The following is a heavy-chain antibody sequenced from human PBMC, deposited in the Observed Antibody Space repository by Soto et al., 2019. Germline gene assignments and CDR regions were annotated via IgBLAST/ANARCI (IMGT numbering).Heavy chain of an antibody. Sequence: GASVKVSCKASGYAFTNYGISWVRQAPGQGLECMGWISAYNDNTNYAQKFQGRVTMTTDTSTSTAYMELRSLRSDDTAVYYCARVNLPSYYYDSSGYLGYWGQGTLVTVSS. CDR3: ARVNLPSYYYDSSGYLGY. CDR1: GYAFTNYG. D-gene: IGHD3-22*01. J-gene: IGHJ4*02. V-gene: IGHV1-18*01. CDR2: ISAYNDNT.